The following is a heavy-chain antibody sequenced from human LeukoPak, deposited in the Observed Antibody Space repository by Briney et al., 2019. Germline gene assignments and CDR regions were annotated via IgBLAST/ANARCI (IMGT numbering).Heavy chain of an antibody. CDR2: IKQDGSEK. CDR3: ARDRGSQDY. CDR1: GFTFSTFW. D-gene: IGHD3-10*01. V-gene: IGHV3-7*05. J-gene: IGHJ4*02. Sequence: GGSLRLSCAASGFTFSTFWMSWVRQAPGKGLEWVANIKQDGSEKFYVDSVKGRFTISRHNRKNSLYLQMNSLRAEDTAVYYWARDRGSQDYWGQGTLVTVSS.